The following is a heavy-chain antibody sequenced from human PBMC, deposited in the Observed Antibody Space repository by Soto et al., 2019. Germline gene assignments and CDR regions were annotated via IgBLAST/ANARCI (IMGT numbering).Heavy chain of an antibody. CDR3: ARESSSSPSAFDI. V-gene: IGHV6-1*01. Sequence: SQTLSLTCAISGDSVSSNSDAWNWIRQSPSRGLEWLGRTYYRSKWYNDYAVSVKSRITINPDTSKNQFSLQLNSVTPEDTAVYYCARESSSSPSAFDIWGQGTMVTVSS. CDR1: GDSVSSNSDA. J-gene: IGHJ3*02. CDR2: TYYRSKWYN. D-gene: IGHD6-6*01.